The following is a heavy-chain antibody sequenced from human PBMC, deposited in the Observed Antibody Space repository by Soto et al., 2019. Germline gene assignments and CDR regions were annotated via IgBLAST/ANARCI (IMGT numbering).Heavy chain of an antibody. J-gene: IGHJ3*02. CDR3: AAELYSGGSCCSFDI. D-gene: IGHD2-15*01. CDR2: IIVGNGQT. Sequence: SVKVSCKTSGFTFSNSAVQWVRQARGQRLEWIGWIIVGNGQTKSAQNLQERMIITRDMSTSTAYMGLSSLRSEDTAVYYCAAELYSGGSCCSFDIWGQGTMVTVSS. CDR1: GFTFSNSA. V-gene: IGHV1-58*01.